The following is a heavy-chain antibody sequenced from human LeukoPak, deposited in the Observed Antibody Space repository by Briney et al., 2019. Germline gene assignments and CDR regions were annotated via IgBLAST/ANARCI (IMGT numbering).Heavy chain of an antibody. V-gene: IGHV1-18*01. J-gene: IGHJ4*02. D-gene: IGHD5-24*01. CDR1: GYTFTSYG. CDR3: ARQPRWLQLGYFDY. Sequence: ASVKVSCKASGYTFTSYGISWVRQAPGQGLEWMGWISAYNGNTNYAQKLQGRVTMTTDTSTSTAYMELRSLRSDDTAVYYCARQPRWLQLGYFDYWGQGTLVTVSS. CDR2: ISAYNGNT.